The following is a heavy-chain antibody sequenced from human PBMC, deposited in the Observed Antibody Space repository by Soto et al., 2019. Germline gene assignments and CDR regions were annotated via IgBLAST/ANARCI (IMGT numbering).Heavy chain of an antibody. CDR2: ISGSGGST. CDR1: GFTFSSYV. Sequence: EVQLLESGGGLVQPGGSLRLSCAASGFTFSSYVMSWVRQAPGKGLEWVSAISGSGGSTYYADSVKGRFTICRDHSKNPLYLQMNSLRAEDTAVYYCAKDPATAMGPLGYWGQGTLVTVSS. V-gene: IGHV3-23*01. D-gene: IGHD5-18*01. CDR3: AKDPATAMGPLGY. J-gene: IGHJ4*02.